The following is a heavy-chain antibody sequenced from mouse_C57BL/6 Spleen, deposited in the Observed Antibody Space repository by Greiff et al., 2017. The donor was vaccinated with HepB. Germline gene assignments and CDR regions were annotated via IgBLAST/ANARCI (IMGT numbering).Heavy chain of an antibody. D-gene: IGHD2-4*01. CDR3: TRDYDYDEWFAY. CDR2: IDPETGGT. Sequence: VQLQQSGAELVRPGASVTLSCKASGYTFTDYEMHWVKQTPVHGLEWIGAIDPETGGTAYNQKFKGKAILTADKSSSTAYMELRSLTSEDSAVYYCTRDYDYDEWFAYWGQGTLVTVSA. V-gene: IGHV1-15*01. CDR1: GYTFTDYE. J-gene: IGHJ3*01.